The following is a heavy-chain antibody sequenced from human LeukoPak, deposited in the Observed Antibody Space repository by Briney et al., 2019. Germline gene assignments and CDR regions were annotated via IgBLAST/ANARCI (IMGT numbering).Heavy chain of an antibody. J-gene: IGHJ4*02. V-gene: IGHV3-7*03. Sequence: GGSLRLSCAASGFTCSSYWMHWVRQAPGKGLEWVANINQDGSEKYYVDSVRGRFTISRDNAENSLYLQMNSLRAEDTAVYYCVRAIGANVSYWGQGTLVTVSS. CDR2: INQDGSEK. CDR1: GFTCSSYW. D-gene: IGHD3-10*01. CDR3: VRAIGANVSY.